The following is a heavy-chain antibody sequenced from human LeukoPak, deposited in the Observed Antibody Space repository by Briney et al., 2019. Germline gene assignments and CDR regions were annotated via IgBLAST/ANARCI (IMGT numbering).Heavy chain of an antibody. D-gene: IGHD4-17*01. Sequence: GGSLRLSCAASGFTFSSYSMNWVRQAPGKGLEWVSSISSSSSYIYYADSVKGRFTISRDNAKNSLYLQMNSLRAEDTAVYYCAREDYGDIYFDYWGQGTLVTVSS. CDR2: ISSSSSYI. CDR3: AREDYGDIYFDY. V-gene: IGHV3-21*01. CDR1: GFTFSSYS. J-gene: IGHJ4*02.